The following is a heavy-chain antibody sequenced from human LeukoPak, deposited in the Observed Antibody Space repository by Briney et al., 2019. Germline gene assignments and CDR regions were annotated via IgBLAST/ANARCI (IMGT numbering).Heavy chain of an antibody. Sequence: GASVKVSCKASGYTFTGYYMHWVRQAPGQGLEWMGWMNPNSGNTGYAQKFQGRVTMTRNTSISTAYMELNSLRAEDTAVYYCARDGYAIDYWGQGTLVTVSS. J-gene: IGHJ4*02. CDR2: MNPNSGNT. V-gene: IGHV1-8*02. D-gene: IGHD5-12*01. CDR1: GYTFTGYY. CDR3: ARDGYAIDY.